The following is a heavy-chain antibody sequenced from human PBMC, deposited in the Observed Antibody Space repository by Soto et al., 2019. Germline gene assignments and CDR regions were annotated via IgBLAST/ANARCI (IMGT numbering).Heavy chain of an antibody. CDR3: AGGPKGGTGAFDS. CDR1: GYTFTGYY. V-gene: IGHV1-2*04. CDR2: INPNSGGT. Sequence: GASVKVSCKASGYTFTGYYMHWVWQAPGQGLEWMGWINPNSGGTNYAQKFQGWVTMTRDTSISTAYMELSRLRSNDTAVYYCAGGPKGGTGAFDSRRQGTMVIFSS. D-gene: IGHD1-26*01. J-gene: IGHJ3*02.